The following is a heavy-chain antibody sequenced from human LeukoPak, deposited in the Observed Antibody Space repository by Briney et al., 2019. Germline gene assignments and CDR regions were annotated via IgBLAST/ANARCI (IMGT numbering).Heavy chain of an antibody. Sequence: GGSLRLSCSASGFTFSSYWMSWVCQAPGKGLEWVSAISGSGGSTYYADSVKGRFTISRDNSKNTLYLQMNSLRAEDTAVYYCAKGMQWLVPYYFDYWGQGTLVTVSS. D-gene: IGHD6-19*01. J-gene: IGHJ4*02. CDR3: AKGMQWLVPYYFDY. CDR1: GFTFSSYW. V-gene: IGHV3-23*01. CDR2: ISGSGGST.